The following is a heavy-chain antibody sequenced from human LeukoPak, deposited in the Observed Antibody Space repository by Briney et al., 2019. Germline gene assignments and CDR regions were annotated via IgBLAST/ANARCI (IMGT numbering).Heavy chain of an antibody. J-gene: IGHJ4*02. D-gene: IGHD5-18*01. V-gene: IGHV3-23*01. CDR3: TKDFTSGYTYGALLFDY. CDR2: NTASGGST. Sequence: GGSLRLSCAASGFTFSNYAMSWVRQATGKGLECVSANTASGGSTYYADSVKGRFTISRDNSKNTLYLQMNSLRAEDTAVYYCTKDFTSGYTYGALLFDYWGQGTLVTVSS. CDR1: GFTFSNYA.